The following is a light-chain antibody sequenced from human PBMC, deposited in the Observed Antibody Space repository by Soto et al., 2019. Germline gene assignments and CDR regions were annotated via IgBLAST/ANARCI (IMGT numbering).Light chain of an antibody. CDR3: CSYAGSQTFV. CDR1: SSDVGGYNF. Sequence: QSALTQPRSVSGSPGQSVTISCTGTSSDVGGYNFVSWYQQYPGKAPKFMIYDVSKRPSGVPDRFSGSKSGNTASLTISGLLAEDEADYYCCSYAGSQTFVFGTGTKVTVL. CDR2: DVS. V-gene: IGLV2-11*01. J-gene: IGLJ1*01.